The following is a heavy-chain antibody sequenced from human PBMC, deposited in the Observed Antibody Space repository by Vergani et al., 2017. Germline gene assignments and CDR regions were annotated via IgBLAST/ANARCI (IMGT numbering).Heavy chain of an antibody. CDR1: GDSVISTDYH. Sequence: QVQLQESGPGLVKPSETLSLTCTVSGDSVISTDYHWGWIRQPPGKGLEWIGSMDYSGSTPYNPSLESRISISFETPKNQFSLRLTSVTAADTAVYYCASKGGACRAAYCHSYDFWGPGTLVGVSS. V-gene: IGHV4-39*01. CDR3: ASKGGACRAAYCHSYDF. CDR2: MDYSGST. D-gene: IGHD2-15*01. J-gene: IGHJ4*02.